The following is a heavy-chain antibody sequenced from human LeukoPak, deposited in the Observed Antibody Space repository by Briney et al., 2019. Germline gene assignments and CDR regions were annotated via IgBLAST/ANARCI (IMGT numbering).Heavy chain of an antibody. V-gene: IGHV3-30*18. J-gene: IGHJ5*02. CDR2: ISYDGSTK. Sequence: GGSLRLSCAASGFTFSSYGMHWVRQAPGKGLEWVAVISYDGSTKYYADSVKGRFAISRDNSKNTLYLQMNSLRAEDTAVYYCAKIIAAAGTGRWFDPWGQGTLVTVSS. CDR3: AKIIAAAGTGRWFDP. CDR1: GFTFSSYG. D-gene: IGHD6-13*01.